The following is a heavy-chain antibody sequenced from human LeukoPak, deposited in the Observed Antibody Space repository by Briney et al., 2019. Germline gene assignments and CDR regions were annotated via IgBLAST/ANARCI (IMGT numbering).Heavy chain of an antibody. D-gene: IGHD4-17*01. CDR2: IYHSGST. J-gene: IGHJ2*01. V-gene: IGHV4-30-2*01. Sequence: SSETLSLTCAVSGGSISSGGYSWSWIRQPPGKGLEWIGYIYHSGSTYYNPSLKSRVTISVDRSKNQFSLKLSSVTAADTAVYYCARAVRWLEHFDLWGRGTLVTVSS. CDR1: GGSISSGGYS. CDR3: ARAVRWLEHFDL.